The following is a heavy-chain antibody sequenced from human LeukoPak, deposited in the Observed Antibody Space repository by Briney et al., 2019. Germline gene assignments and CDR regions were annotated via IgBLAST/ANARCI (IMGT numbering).Heavy chain of an antibody. CDR2: VYSTGHT. CDR1: GGSISSYY. CDR3: ARHHTSSKPIDY. D-gene: IGHD3-16*01. J-gene: IGHJ4*02. V-gene: IGHV4-59*04. Sequence: SETPSLTCTVSGGSISSYYWSWIRQPPGKGLEWIGSVYSTGHTNYNLSLKSRVTMSIDTSKNQLSLKLTSVTAADTAMYYCARHHTSSKPIDYWGQGTLVTVSS.